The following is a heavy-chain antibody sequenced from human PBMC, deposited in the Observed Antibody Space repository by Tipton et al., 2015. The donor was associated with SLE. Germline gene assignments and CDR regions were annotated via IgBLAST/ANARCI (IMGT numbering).Heavy chain of an antibody. CDR1: GFTFSSYE. CDR3: AREVGQNYFDY. J-gene: IGHJ4*02. CDR2: LSNGGGII. Sequence: GSLRLSCAASGFTFSSYEMNWVRQAPGKGLEWVSYLSNGGGIIYYADSVKGRFTISRDNAKNSLYLQMNSLRAEDTAVYYCAREVGQNYFDYWGQGALVTVSS. V-gene: IGHV3-48*03.